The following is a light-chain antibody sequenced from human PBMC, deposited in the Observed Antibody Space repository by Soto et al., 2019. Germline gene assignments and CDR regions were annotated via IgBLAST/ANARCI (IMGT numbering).Light chain of an antibody. CDR2: GAS. CDR3: QQYNNWPPYT. CDR1: QSVGSG. V-gene: IGKV3-15*01. Sequence: IVLKQALGTLSLSPGERATLSCRASQSVGSGLSWYQQKPGQAPRLLIYGASTRATGIPARFSGSGSGTDFTLTISGLQSEDSAVYYCQQYNNWPPYTLGQGTKVDIK. J-gene: IGKJ2*01.